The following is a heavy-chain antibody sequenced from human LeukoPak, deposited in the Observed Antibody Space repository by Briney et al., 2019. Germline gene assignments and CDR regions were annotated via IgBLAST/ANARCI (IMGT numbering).Heavy chain of an antibody. J-gene: IGHJ6*03. V-gene: IGHV1-69*13. CDR1: GGTFSSYA. CDR2: IIPIFGTA. Sequence: GASVKVSCKASGGTFSSYAISWVRQAPGQGLEWMGGIIPIFGTANYAQKFQGRVTITADESTSTAYMELSSLRSEDTAVYYCARVPYDSSGYHYYYYMDVWGKGTTVTVSS. CDR3: ARVPYDSSGYHYYYYMDV. D-gene: IGHD3-22*01.